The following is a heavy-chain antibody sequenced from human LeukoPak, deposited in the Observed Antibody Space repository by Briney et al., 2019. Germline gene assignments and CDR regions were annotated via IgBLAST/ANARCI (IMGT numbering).Heavy chain of an antibody. Sequence: SETLSLTCAVYGGSFSGYYWSWIRQPPGKGLEWIGEINHSGSSNYNPSLKSRVTISVDTSKNQFSLKLSSVTAADTAVYYCARGEDGDYYFQHWGQGTLVTVSS. CDR1: GGSFSGYY. CDR2: INHSGSS. D-gene: IGHD4-17*01. CDR3: ARGEDGDYYFQH. J-gene: IGHJ1*01. V-gene: IGHV4-34*01.